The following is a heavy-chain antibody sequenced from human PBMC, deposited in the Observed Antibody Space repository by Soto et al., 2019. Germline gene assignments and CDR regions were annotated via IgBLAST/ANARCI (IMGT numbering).Heavy chain of an antibody. Sequence: SVKVSCKASGGTFSSYAISWVRQAPGQGLEWMGGIIPIFGTANYAQKFQGRVTITADESTSTAYMELSSLRSEDTAVYYCARSHYDFWSGSPKPRYYYYGMDVWGQGTTVTVSS. CDR3: ARSHYDFWSGSPKPRYYYYGMDV. V-gene: IGHV1-69*13. CDR2: IIPIFGTA. J-gene: IGHJ6*02. CDR1: GGTFSSYA. D-gene: IGHD3-3*01.